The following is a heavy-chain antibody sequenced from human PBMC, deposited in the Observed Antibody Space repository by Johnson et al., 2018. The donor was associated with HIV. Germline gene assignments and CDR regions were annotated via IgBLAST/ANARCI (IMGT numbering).Heavy chain of an antibody. CDR3: AREGSVGATIFTMFDAFDI. D-gene: IGHD1-26*01. J-gene: IGHJ3*02. V-gene: IGHV3-11*04. CDR1: GFTFSDYY. CDR2: ISTSGSTI. Sequence: QVQLVESGGGLVKPGGSLRLSCAASGFTFSDYYMNWIRQAPGKGLEWVADISTSGSTIYYADSVKGRFTISRDNAKNSLYLQMNSLRAEDTAVYYCAREGSVGATIFTMFDAFDIWGQGTMVTVSS.